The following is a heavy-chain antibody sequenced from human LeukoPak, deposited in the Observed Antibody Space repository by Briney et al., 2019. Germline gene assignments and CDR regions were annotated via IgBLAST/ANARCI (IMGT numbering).Heavy chain of an antibody. CDR3: ARVFYYDTSGHNWFDS. V-gene: IGHV1-18*01. CDR2: ITAYNGKS. Sequence: ASVKVSCKASGYTFNTYGISWVRQAPGQRPEWMGWITAYNGKSNYAQKFQGRVSMNTDTSTSTAYMELRRMRSDDTAVYYCARVFYYDTSGHNWFDSWGQGTLVTVAS. D-gene: IGHD3-22*01. J-gene: IGHJ5*01. CDR1: GYTFNTYG.